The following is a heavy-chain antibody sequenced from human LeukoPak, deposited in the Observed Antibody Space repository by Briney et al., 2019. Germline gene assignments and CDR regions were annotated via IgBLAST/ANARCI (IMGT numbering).Heavy chain of an antibody. CDR2: ISWNSGSI. CDR3: AKVGGATWPRGEEYYYYMDV. CDR1: GFTFDDYA. V-gene: IGHV3-9*01. J-gene: IGHJ6*03. D-gene: IGHD1-26*01. Sequence: GRSLRLSCAASGFTFDDYAMHWVRQAPGKGLEWVSGISWNSGSIGYADSVKGQFTISRDNAKNSLYLQMNSLRAEDTAVYYCAKVGGATWPRGEEYYYYMDVWSKGTTVTVSS.